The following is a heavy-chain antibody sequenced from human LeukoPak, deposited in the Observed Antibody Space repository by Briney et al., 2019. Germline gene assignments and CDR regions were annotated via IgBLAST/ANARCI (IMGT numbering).Heavy chain of an antibody. J-gene: IGHJ4*02. V-gene: IGHV3-21*01. CDR1: GFTFSSYR. Sequence: GGSLSLSCAASGFTFSSYRMNWVRQATGKGLEWVSFISSSSSYIYYADSVKGRFTISRDNAKNSLYLQMNSLRVEDTAVYYCARGSSSWYYLDYWGQGTLATVSS. CDR2: ISSSSSYI. CDR3: ARGSSSWYYLDY. D-gene: IGHD6-13*01.